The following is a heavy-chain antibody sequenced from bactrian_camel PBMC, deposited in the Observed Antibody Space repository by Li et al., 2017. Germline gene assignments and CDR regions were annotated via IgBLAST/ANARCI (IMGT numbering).Heavy chain of an antibody. CDR1: GYTYSSYC. CDR2: IYSDGVDT. CDR3: ATDDDTVVAGADFGY. J-gene: IGHJ6*01. Sequence: HVQLVESGGGSVQAGGSLRLSCAASGYTYSSYCMGWIRQAPGKGLEWVSSIYSDGVDTYYADSVKGRFTISRDNAKNTVYLQMNSLKSEDTALYYCATDDDTVVAGADFGYWGQGTQVTVS. D-gene: IGHD6*01. V-gene: IGHV3S5*01.